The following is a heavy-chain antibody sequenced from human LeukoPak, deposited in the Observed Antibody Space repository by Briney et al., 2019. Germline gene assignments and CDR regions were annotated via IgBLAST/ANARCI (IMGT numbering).Heavy chain of an antibody. CDR2: MYYSGST. J-gene: IGHJ4*02. Sequence: SETLSLTCTVSGGSISSSSYYWGWIRQPPGKGLEWIGYMYYSGSTYQNPSLKSRVTISVDTSKNQFSLKLSSVTAADTAVYYCASSITMVRGVIADDYWGQGTLVTVSS. D-gene: IGHD3-10*01. CDR1: GGSISSSSYY. CDR3: ASSITMVRGVIADDY. V-gene: IGHV4-39*01.